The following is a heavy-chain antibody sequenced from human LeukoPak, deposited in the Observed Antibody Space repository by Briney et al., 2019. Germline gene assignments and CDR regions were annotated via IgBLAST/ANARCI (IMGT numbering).Heavy chain of an antibody. J-gene: IGHJ4*02. Sequence: PGGSLRLSRAASGFTFSDYHMTWIRQAPGKGLEWVSYISGSSIYTRYADSVKGRFTISRDNAKNSLYLQMNSLRAEDTALYYCVRDISGYYFDYWGQGTLVTVSS. CDR3: VRDISGYYFDY. V-gene: IGHV3-11*05. D-gene: IGHD3-22*01. CDR2: ISGSSIYT. CDR1: GFTFSDYH.